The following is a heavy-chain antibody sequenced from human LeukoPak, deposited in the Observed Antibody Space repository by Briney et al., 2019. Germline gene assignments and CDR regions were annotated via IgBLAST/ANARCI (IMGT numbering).Heavy chain of an antibody. CDR2: IIPIFGTA. V-gene: IGHV1-69*01. J-gene: IGHJ4*02. Sequence: ASVKVSCKASGGTFSSYAISWVRQAPGQGLEWMGGIIPIFGTANYAQKFQGRVTIPAHESTSTAYMELSSLRSEDTAVYYCARDSMQDYSFFDYWGQGTLVTVSS. CDR3: ARDSMQDYSFFDY. CDR1: GGTFSSYA. D-gene: IGHD2-21*01.